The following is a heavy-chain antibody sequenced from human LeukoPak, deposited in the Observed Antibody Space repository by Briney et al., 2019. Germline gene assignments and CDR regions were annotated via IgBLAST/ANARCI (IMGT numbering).Heavy chain of an antibody. V-gene: IGHV1-46*01. Sequence: ASVKVSCKASGYTFTGYYMHWVRQAPGQGLEWMGIINPSGGSTSYAQKFQGRVTMTRDTSTSTVYMELSSLRSEDTAVYYCAREATSIVVVPAAMKYYYYYYMDVWGKGTTVTISS. CDR3: AREATSIVVVPAAMKYYYYYYMDV. CDR2: INPSGGST. D-gene: IGHD2-2*01. CDR1: GYTFTGYY. J-gene: IGHJ6*03.